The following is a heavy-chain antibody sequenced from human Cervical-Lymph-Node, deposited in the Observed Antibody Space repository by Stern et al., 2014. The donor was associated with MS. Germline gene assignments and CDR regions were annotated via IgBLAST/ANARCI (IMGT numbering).Heavy chain of an antibody. J-gene: IGHJ4*02. CDR3: AKDRTEMATINYFDS. CDR1: GFTFSSYS. V-gene: IGHV3-21*02. CDR2: ISRGSSFI. Sequence: EVQLVESGGGLVQPGGSLRLSCAASGFTFSSYSMNWVRQAPGKGLEWVSAISRGSSFIYYADSVKGRFTISRDNAKNSLYLQMNSLRAEDTAVYYCAKDRTEMATINYFDSWGQGTLVTVSS. D-gene: IGHD5-24*01.